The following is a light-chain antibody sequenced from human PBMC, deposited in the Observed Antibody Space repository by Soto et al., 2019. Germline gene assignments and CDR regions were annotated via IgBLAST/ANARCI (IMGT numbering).Light chain of an antibody. CDR1: QGISSY. CDR3: QQYYSYPRT. V-gene: IGKV1-8*01. J-gene: IGKJ1*01. CDR2: AAS. Sequence: IRMTQSPSSLSASTGDRVTITCRASQGISSYLAWYQQKPGKAPKLLIHAASTLESGVPSRFSGSGSGTDFTLTISCLQSEDLATYYCQQYYSYPRTFGQGTKVEIK.